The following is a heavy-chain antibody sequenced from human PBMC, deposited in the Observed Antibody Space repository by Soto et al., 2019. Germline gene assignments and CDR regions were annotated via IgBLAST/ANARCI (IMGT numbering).Heavy chain of an antibody. CDR1: GFTFSSYA. Sequence: GGSLRLSCAASGFTFSSYAMSWVRQAPGKGLEWVSAISGSGGSTYYADSVKGRFTISRDNSKNTLYLQMNSLRAEDTAVYYCAEASGDFWSGYPYYFDYWGQGTLVTVSS. CDR3: AEASGDFWSGYPYYFDY. D-gene: IGHD3-3*01. J-gene: IGHJ4*02. V-gene: IGHV3-23*01. CDR2: ISGSGGST.